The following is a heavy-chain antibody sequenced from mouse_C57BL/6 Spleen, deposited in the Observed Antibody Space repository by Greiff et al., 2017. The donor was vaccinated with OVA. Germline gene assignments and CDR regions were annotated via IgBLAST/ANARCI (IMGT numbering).Heavy chain of an antibody. J-gene: IGHJ4*01. V-gene: IGHV1-85*01. CDR3: ARGDSSGYYAMDY. CDR2: IYPRDGST. Sequence: QVQLKQSGPELVKPGASVKLSCKASGYTFTSYDINWVKQRPGQGLEWIGWIYPRDGSTKYNEKFKGKATLTVDTSSSTAYMELHSLTSEDSAVYFCARGDSSGYYAMDYWGQGTSVTVSS. CDR1: GYTFTSYD. D-gene: IGHD3-2*02.